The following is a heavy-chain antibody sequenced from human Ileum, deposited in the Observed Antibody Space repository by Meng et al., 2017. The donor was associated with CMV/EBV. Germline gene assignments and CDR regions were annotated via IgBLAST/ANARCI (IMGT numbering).Heavy chain of an antibody. CDR1: GEPLNGFF. CDR2: VNNRGRT. V-gene: IGHV4-34*02. CDR3: ASGRLQFTPSALQH. Sequence: QGQLQQWCEGLLKPSETLSLPCAVSGEPLNGFFCSWIRQPPGRGLEWIGEVNNRGRTNYNPSLKSRLTISIDTSKRQLSLMVTSVTAADSAIYYCASGRLQFTPSALQHWGPGTLVTVSS. J-gene: IGHJ1*01. D-gene: IGHD5-24*01.